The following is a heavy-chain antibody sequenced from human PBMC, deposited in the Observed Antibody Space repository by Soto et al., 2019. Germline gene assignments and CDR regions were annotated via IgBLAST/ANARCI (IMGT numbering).Heavy chain of an antibody. Sequence: ASVKVSCKASGYTFTSYGISWVRQAPGQGLEWMGWISAYNGNTNYAQKLQGRVTMTTDTSTSTAYMELRSLRSEDTAVYYCATDLGGSGGYYGMDVWGQGTTVTVSS. D-gene: IGHD3-10*01. J-gene: IGHJ6*02. CDR3: ATDLGGSGGYYGMDV. CDR1: GYTFTSYG. V-gene: IGHV1-18*01. CDR2: ISAYNGNT.